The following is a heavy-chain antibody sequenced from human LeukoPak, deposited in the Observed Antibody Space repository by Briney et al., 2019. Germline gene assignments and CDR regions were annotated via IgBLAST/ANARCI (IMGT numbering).Heavy chain of an antibody. CDR2: IYTSGST. CDR1: GGSISSYY. D-gene: IGHD2/OR15-2a*01. J-gene: IGHJ4*02. Sequence: SETLSLTCTVSGGSISSYYWSWIRQPPGKGLEWIGYIYTSGSTNYKPSLKSRVTISVDTSKNQFSLKLSSVTAADTAVYYCARLSAGSWSYFDYWGQGTLVTVSS. CDR3: ARLSAGSWSYFDY. V-gene: IGHV4-4*09.